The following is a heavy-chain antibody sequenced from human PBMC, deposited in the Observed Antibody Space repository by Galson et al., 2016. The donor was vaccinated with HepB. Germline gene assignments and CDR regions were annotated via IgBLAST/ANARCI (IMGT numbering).Heavy chain of an antibody. D-gene: IGHD3-3*01. J-gene: IGHJ3*02. CDR1: GGSISSYY. Sequence: SETLSLTCTVSGGSISSYYWIWIRQPPGKGLEWIGYLSFRGSTNYNPSLNSRLPISVDTSKNQFSLKLFSVTAADPAVYFCASRRKHDLWAFDIWGQGTMVTVSS. CDR3: ASRRKHDLWAFDI. V-gene: IGHV4-59*01. CDR2: LSFRGST.